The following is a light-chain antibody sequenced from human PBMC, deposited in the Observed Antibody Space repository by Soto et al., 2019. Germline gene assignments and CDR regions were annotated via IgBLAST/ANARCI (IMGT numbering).Light chain of an antibody. V-gene: IGKV2-28*01. CDR3: MQALQTPPLFT. Sequence: DIVMTQSPLSLPVTPGEPASISCRSSQSLLHSNGYTYLDWYLQKPGQSPQLLIYLGSNRASGVPDRFSGSGSGTDFTLKISRVEAEDVGVYYCMQALQTPPLFTFGPGTKVDIK. CDR2: LGS. CDR1: QSLLHSNGYTY. J-gene: IGKJ3*01.